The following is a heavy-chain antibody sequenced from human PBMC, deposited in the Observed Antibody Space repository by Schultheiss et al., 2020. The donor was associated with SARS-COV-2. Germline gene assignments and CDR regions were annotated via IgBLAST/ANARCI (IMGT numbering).Heavy chain of an antibody. CDR1: GFTFSSYS. D-gene: IGHD6-13*01. J-gene: IGHJ6*02. CDR2: ISSSSSYI. Sequence: GESLKISCAASGFTFSSYSMNWVRQAPGKGLEWVSSISSSSSYIYYADSVKGRFTISRDNAKNSLYLQMNSLRAEDTAVYYCARAYDRSSWYPPGVWYGMDVWGQGTTVTVSS. V-gene: IGHV3-21*01. CDR3: ARAYDRSSWYPPGVWYGMDV.